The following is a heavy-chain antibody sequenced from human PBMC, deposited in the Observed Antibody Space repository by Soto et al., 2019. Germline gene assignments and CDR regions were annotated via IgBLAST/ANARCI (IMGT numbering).Heavy chain of an antibody. V-gene: IGHV3-72*01. CDR2: TRNKANSYTT. Sequence: GGSLRLSWAAAGGTCSDHYMDWVRQAPGKGLEWVGRTRNKANSYTTEYAASGKGRFTISRDNSKNSLYLQMNSLKTEDTAVYYCTRDSGSGSSRGASRRHGTPVPVSS. J-gene: IGHJ5*01. CDR3: TRDSGSGSSRGAS. D-gene: IGHD1-26*01. CDR1: GGTCSDHY.